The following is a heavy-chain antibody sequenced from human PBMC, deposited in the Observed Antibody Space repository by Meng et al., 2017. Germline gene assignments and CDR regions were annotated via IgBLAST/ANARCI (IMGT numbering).Heavy chain of an antibody. V-gene: IGHV4-39*07. CDR1: GGSISSSGYY. Sequence: SETLSLTCTVSGGSISSSGYYWVLICQPPGKGLEWFGNFYYGGGTYYNPSLKSRVTMSVDTSKNQFSLILTSLTAEDTAVYFCARRSGDTSNFDSWGQGTLVTVSS. CDR2: FYYGGGT. CDR3: ARRSGDTSNFDS. D-gene: IGHD2-15*01. J-gene: IGHJ4*02.